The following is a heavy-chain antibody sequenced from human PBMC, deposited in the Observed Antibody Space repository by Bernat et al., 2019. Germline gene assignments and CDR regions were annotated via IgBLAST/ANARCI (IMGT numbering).Heavy chain of an antibody. CDR3: AYSSSPLYYFDY. V-gene: IGHV3-30*03. D-gene: IGHD6-13*01. CDR1: GFTFSSYG. CDR2: ISYDGSNK. Sequence: VQLLESGGGLVQPGGSLRLSCAASGFTFSSYGMHWVRQAPGKGLEWVAVISYDGSNKYYADSVKGRFTISRDNSKNTLYLQMNSLRAEDTAVYYCAYSSSPLYYFDYWGQGTLVTVSS. J-gene: IGHJ4*02.